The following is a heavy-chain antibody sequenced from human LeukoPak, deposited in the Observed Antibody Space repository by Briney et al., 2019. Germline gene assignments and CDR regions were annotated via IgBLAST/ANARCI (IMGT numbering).Heavy chain of an antibody. D-gene: IGHD3-10*01. V-gene: IGHV3-23*01. J-gene: IGHJ3*02. CDR1: GFTFRSYG. CDR3: AKDVLFSTMVRGVISAFDI. Sequence: GGSLRLSCAASGFTFRSYGMHWVRQAPGKGLEWVSAISGSGGSTYYADSVKGRFTISRDNSKNTLYLQMNSLRAEDTAVYYCAKDVLFSTMVRGVISAFDIWGQGTMVTVSS. CDR2: ISGSGGST.